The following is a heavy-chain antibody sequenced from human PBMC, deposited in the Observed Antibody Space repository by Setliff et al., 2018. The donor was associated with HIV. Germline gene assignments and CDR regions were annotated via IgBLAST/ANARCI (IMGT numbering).Heavy chain of an antibody. D-gene: IGHD1-26*01. J-gene: IGHJ4*02. Sequence: GGSLRLSCEASGFTFSDHYMDWVRQAPGKGLEWVGRIRNKANSYTTEYVASVKGRFTISRDDSKNSLYLQMNSLKTEDTAVYYCARGHSGSYFPYFDYWGQGTLVTVSS. CDR1: GFTFSDHY. CDR3: ARGHSGSYFPYFDY. CDR2: IRNKANSYTT. V-gene: IGHV3-72*01.